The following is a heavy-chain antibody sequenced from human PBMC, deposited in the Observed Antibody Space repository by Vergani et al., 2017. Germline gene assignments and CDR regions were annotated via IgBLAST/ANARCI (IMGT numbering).Heavy chain of an antibody. CDR2: IIPIFGTA. J-gene: IGHJ6*03. Sequence: QVQLVQSGAEVKKPGSSVKVSCKASGGTFSSYAISWVRQAPGQGLEWMGGIIPIFGTANYAQKFQGIVTITADESTSTAYMELSSLRSEDTAVYYCAREYCSSTSCYPRDYYYYYMDVWGKGTTVTVSS. CDR3: AREYCSSTSCYPRDYYYYYMDV. D-gene: IGHD2-2*01. V-gene: IGHV1-69*01. CDR1: GGTFSSYA.